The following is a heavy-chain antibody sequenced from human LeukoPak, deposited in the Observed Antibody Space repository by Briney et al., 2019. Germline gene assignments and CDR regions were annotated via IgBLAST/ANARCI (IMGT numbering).Heavy chain of an antibody. V-gene: IGHV4-30-4*01. CDR3: AREVRATMIVVVIGADAFDI. CDR1: GDSISSGDYY. Sequence: SETLSLTCTVSGDSISSGDYYWSWIRQPPGKGLEWIGYIYYSGSTYYNPSLKSRVTISVDTSKNQFSLKLSSVTAADTAVYYCAREVRATMIVVVIGADAFDIWGQGTMVTVSS. D-gene: IGHD3-22*01. J-gene: IGHJ3*02. CDR2: IYYSGST.